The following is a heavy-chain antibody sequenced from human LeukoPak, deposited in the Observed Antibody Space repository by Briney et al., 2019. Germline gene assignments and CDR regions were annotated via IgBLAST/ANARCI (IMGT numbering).Heavy chain of an antibody. CDR2: IYYSGST. CDR3: ATSQGGDWFDP. J-gene: IGHJ5*02. D-gene: IGHD3-16*01. Sequence: SETLSLTCTVSGGSISSYYWSWIRQPPGKGLEWIGYIYYSGSTNYNPSLKSRVTISVDTSKNQFSLKLSSVTAADTAVCYCATSQGGDWFDPWGQGTLVTVSS. V-gene: IGHV4-59*01. CDR1: GGSISSYY.